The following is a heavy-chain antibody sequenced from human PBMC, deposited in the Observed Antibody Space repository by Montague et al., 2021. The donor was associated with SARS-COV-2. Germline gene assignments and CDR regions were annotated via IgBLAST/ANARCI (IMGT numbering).Heavy chain of an antibody. CDR3: ARADFWSGYLYFDY. D-gene: IGHD3-3*01. Sequence: TLSLTCTVSGGSISSGSYYWSWIRQPAGKGLEWIGRIYTSGSTNYNPSLKSRVTIAVYTSKNQFSLKLSSVTAADTAVYYCARADFWSGYLYFDYWGQGTLVTVSS. CDR2: IYTSGST. CDR1: GGSISSGSYY. J-gene: IGHJ4*02. V-gene: IGHV4-61*02.